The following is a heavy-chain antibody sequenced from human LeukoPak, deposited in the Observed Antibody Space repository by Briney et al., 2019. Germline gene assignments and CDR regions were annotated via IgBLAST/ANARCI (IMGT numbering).Heavy chain of an antibody. CDR3: ARGAAYSSRSVGGY. J-gene: IGHJ4*02. V-gene: IGHV1-2*02. Sequence: AXVKVSCKASGYTFTGYYMHWVRQAPGXGLEWMGWINPNSGDTNYAQKFQGRVTMTRDTSISTAYMELSRLRSDDTAVYYCARGAAYSSRSVGGYWGQGTLVTVSS. D-gene: IGHD6-13*01. CDR2: INPNSGDT. CDR1: GYTFTGYY.